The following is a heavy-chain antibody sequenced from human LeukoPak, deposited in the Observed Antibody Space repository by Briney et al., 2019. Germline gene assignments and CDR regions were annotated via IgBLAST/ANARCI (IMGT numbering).Heavy chain of an antibody. CDR2: ISSSSSYI. J-gene: IGHJ4*02. CDR3: ARDYYYDSRAFDY. D-gene: IGHD3-22*01. V-gene: IGHV3-21*01. Sequence: ETLSLTCAVYGGSFSGYYWSWIRQPPGKGLEWVSSISSSSSYIYYADSVKGRFTISRDNAKNSLYLQMNSLRAEGTAVYYCARDYYYDSRAFDYWGQGTLVTVSS. CDR1: GGSFSGYY.